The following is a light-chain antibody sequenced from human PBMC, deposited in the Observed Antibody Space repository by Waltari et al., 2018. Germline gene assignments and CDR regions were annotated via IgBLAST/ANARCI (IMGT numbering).Light chain of an antibody. Sequence: IQMTQSPSTLSASVGDRVTITCRASHSISTWLAWYQQKPGKAPKLLIYKASSLESGVPSRFSGSGSGTEFTLTIRSLQPDDFATYYCQQYNTYQRTFGQGTKVEIK. J-gene: IGKJ1*01. V-gene: IGKV1-5*03. CDR2: KAS. CDR1: HSISTW. CDR3: QQYNTYQRT.